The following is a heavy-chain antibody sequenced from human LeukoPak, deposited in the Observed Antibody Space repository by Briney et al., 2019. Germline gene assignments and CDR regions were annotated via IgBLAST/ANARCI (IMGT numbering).Heavy chain of an antibody. CDR1: GYTFTGYY. CDR3: ARGLRFLEWLLEDDAFDI. D-gene: IGHD3-3*01. CDR2: INPNSGGT. Sequence: ASVKVSCKASGYTFTGYYTHWVRQAPGQGLEWMGRINPNSGGTNYAQKFQGRVTMTRDTSNSTAYMELSRLRSDDTAVYYCARGLRFLEWLLEDDAFDIWGQGTMVTVSS. J-gene: IGHJ3*02. V-gene: IGHV1-2*06.